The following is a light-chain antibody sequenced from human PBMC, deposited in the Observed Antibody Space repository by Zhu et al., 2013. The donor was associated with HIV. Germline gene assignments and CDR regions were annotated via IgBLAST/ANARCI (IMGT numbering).Light chain of an antibody. CDR3: GTWDSNLSVEV. V-gene: IGLV1-51*01. Sequence: QSVLTQPPSVSAAPGQKVTISCSGSSSNIGNNYVSWYQQLPGTAPKLLIYDNNKRPSGIPDRFSGSKSGTSATLGITGLQTGDEADYYCGTWDSNLSVEVFGGGTKLTVL. J-gene: IGLJ3*02. CDR1: SSNIGNNY. CDR2: DNN.